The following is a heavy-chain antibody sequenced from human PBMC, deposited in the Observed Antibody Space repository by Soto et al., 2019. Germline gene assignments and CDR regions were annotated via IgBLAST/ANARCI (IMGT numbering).Heavy chain of an antibody. Sequence: QVQLVQSGAELKKPGSSVKVSCEASGGSFSSFGISWVRQAPGQGLEWMGGIIPVFGRPNYAQRFRGRLTITADESTNTVYLELIDLRSEDTAVYYCAREGSGYNLWGQGTQVTVSS. CDR1: GGSFSSFG. D-gene: IGHD5-12*01. CDR3: AREGSGYNL. J-gene: IGHJ1*01. CDR2: IIPVFGRP. V-gene: IGHV1-69*01.